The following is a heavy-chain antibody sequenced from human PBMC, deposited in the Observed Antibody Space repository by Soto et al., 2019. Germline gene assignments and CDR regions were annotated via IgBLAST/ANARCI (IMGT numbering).Heavy chain of an antibody. V-gene: IGHV4-34*01. J-gene: IGHJ3*02. Sequence: PSETLSLTCAVYGGSFSGYYWSWIRQPPGKGLEWIGEINHSGSTNYNPSLKSRVTISVDTSKNQFSLKLSSVTAADTAVYYCARGLRFLEWPGTDAFDIWGQGTMVTVSS. CDR3: ARGLRFLEWPGTDAFDI. CDR1: GGSFSGYY. CDR2: INHSGST. D-gene: IGHD3-3*01.